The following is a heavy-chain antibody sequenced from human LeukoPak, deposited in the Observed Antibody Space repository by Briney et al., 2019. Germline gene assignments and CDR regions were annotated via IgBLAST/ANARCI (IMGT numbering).Heavy chain of an antibody. CDR1: GGSISSYY. D-gene: IGHD5-24*01. CDR3: ARGDGYNNLFDP. Sequence: SSETLSLTCTVSGGSISSYYWSWIRQPPGKGLEWIGYIYYSGSTNYNPSLKSRVTISVDTSKNQFSLILSSVTAADTAVYYCARGDGYNNLFDPWGQGTLVTVSS. V-gene: IGHV4-59*01. J-gene: IGHJ5*02. CDR2: IYYSGST.